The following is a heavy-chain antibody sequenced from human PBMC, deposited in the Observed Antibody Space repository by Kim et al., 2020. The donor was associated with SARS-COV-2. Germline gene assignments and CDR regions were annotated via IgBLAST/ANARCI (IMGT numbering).Heavy chain of an antibody. CDR3: ASEGISQAFDI. V-gene: IGHV1-2*02. D-gene: IGHD6-13*01. CDR2: GT. J-gene: IGHJ3*02. Sequence: GTNTAQKFQGRVTMTRNTSNSTAYRELSRLRSADTAVYYCASEGISQAFDIWGQGTMVTVSS.